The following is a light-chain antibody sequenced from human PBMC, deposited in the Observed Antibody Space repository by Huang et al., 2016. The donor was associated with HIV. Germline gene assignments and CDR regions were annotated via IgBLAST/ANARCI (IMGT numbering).Light chain of an antibody. CDR1: QNIGKS. V-gene: IGKV1-39*01. CDR2: CAS. CDR3: QQTDFSPWT. Sequence: DIQMTQSPSSLSVSVGDRVTITCRAGQNIGKSLNWYQQKPGEGPYLLISCASFLQSGVPSRFSGRGSGTDFTLTISGLQVEDFATYYCQQTDFSPWTFGQGTKVEI. J-gene: IGKJ1*01.